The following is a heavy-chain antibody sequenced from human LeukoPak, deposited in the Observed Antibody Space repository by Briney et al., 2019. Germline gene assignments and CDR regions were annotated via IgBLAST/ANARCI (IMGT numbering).Heavy chain of an antibody. CDR2: INHSGST. CDR1: GGSFSGYY. D-gene: IGHD4-17*01. CDR3: ARDSYGDPRAYDY. V-gene: IGHV4-34*01. J-gene: IGHJ4*02. Sequence: SETLSLTCAVYGGSFSGYYWSWIRQPPGKGLEWIGEINHSGSTNYNPSLKSRVTISVDTSKNQFSLKLSSVTAADTAVYYCARDSYGDPRAYDYWGQGTLVTVSS.